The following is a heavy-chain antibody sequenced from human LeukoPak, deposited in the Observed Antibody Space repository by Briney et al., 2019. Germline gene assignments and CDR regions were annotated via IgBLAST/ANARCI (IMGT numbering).Heavy chain of an antibody. CDR3: AKGLAAGSQYFDY. D-gene: IGHD6-25*01. CDR1: GFTFSTYG. Sequence: PGGSLRLSCAASGFTFSTYGMSWVRQAPGKGLEWVSAVGSDGINTACADSVKGRFTISRDNSKNTLYLQLSSLRAEDTAVYYCAKGLAAGSQYFDYWGQGTLVTVSS. J-gene: IGHJ4*02. CDR2: VGSDGINT. V-gene: IGHV3-23*01.